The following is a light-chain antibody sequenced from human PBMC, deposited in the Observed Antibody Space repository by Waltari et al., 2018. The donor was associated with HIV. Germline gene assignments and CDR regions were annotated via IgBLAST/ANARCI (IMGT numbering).Light chain of an antibody. Sequence: QSALTQPASVSGSPGQSITISCTGTSSDVGGYNYVSWYQLHPGKAPKLMIFEVTNRPSGVSNRFSGPKSGNTASLTISGLQAEDEADYYCSSYTSSSSVLFGGGTKLTVL. J-gene: IGLJ2*01. CDR1: SSDVGGYNY. CDR2: EVT. V-gene: IGLV2-14*01. CDR3: SSYTSSSSVL.